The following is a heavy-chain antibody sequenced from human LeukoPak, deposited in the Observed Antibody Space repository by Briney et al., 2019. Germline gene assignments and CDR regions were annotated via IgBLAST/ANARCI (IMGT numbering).Heavy chain of an antibody. CDR2: MNPNSGNT. CDR3: ARTNIYDFWSGYPRQSWFDP. V-gene: IGHV1-8*03. J-gene: IGHJ5*02. Sequence: ASVKVSCKASGYTFTSYGINWVRQATGQGLEWMGWMNPNSGNTGYAQKFQGRVTITRNTSISTAYMELSSLRSEDTAVYYCARTNIYDFWSGYPRQSWFDPWGQGTLVTVSS. D-gene: IGHD3-3*01. CDR1: GYTFTSYG.